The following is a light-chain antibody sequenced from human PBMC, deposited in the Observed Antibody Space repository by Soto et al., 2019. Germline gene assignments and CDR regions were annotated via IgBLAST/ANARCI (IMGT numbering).Light chain of an antibody. CDR2: AAA. J-gene: IGKJ1*01. CDR3: QHLHSYPWT. Sequence: DIQLTQSPYFLSASVGDRVTITCRAIQCIYTYLAWYQQKPGKAPELLIYAAATLQSWVQSRFSGSGSGTEFTLTISSLQPEDFATYYCQHLHSYPWTFGQGTKVEIK. CDR1: QCIYTY. V-gene: IGKV1-9*01.